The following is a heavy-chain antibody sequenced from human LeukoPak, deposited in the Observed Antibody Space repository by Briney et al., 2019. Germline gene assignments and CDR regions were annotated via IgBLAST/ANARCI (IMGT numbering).Heavy chain of an antibody. V-gene: IGHV4-4*07. CDR3: ARDETSYSSSWPNWFDP. CDR1: GGSISSYY. J-gene: IGHJ5*02. Sequence: SETLSLTCTVSGGSISSYYWSWIRQPAGKGLEWIGRVYTSGNTNYNPSLKSRVTMSVDTSKSQFSLKLSSVTAADTAVYYCARDETSYSSSWPNWFDPWGQGTLVTVSS. D-gene: IGHD6-13*01. CDR2: VYTSGNT.